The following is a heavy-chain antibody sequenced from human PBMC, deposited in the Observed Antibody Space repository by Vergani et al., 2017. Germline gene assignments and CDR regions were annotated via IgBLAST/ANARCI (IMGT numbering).Heavy chain of an antibody. CDR3: AKAVGIAVAGPDY. CDR2: IKQDGSEK. CDR1: GFTFSSYW. D-gene: IGHD6-19*01. V-gene: IGHV3-7*01. J-gene: IGHJ4*02. Sequence: EVQLVESGGGLVQPGGSLRLSCAASGFTFSSYWMSWVRQAPGKGLEWVANIKQDGSEKYYVDSVKGRFTISRDNAKNSLYLQMNSLRAEDTAVYYCAKAVGIAVAGPDYWGEGTLVTVAS.